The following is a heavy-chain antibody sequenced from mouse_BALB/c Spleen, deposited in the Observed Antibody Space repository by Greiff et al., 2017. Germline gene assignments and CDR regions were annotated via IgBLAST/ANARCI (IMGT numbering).Heavy chain of an antibody. CDR2: ISYSGST. CDR1: GYSITSDYA. D-gene: IGHD1-1*01. V-gene: IGHV3-2*02. CDR3: ARDYYYGSSGYLR. Sequence: DVKLVESGPGLVKPSQSLSLTCTVTGYSITSDYAWNWIRQFPGNKLEWMGYISYSGSTSYNPSLKSRISITRDTSKNQFFLQLNSVTTEDTATYYCARDYYYGSSGYLRWGQGTTLTVSS. J-gene: IGHJ2*01.